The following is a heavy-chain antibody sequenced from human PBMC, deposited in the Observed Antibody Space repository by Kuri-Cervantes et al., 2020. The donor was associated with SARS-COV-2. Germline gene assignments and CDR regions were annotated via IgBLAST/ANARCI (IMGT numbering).Heavy chain of an antibody. CDR1: GFTVSSNE. J-gene: IGHJ3*01. CDR3: AKDSGGV. CDR2: ISYDGSNK. V-gene: IGHV3-30-3*01. Sequence: GESLKISCAASGFTVSSNEMSWIRQAPGKGLEWVAVISYDGSNKYYADSVKGRFTISRDNSKNSLYLQMNSLRAEDTALYYCAKDSGGVWGQGTMVTVSS. D-gene: IGHD3-10*01.